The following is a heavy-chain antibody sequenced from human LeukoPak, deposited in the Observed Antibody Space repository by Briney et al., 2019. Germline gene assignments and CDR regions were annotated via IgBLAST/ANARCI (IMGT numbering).Heavy chain of an antibody. J-gene: IGHJ4*02. CDR1: GFTFSNYA. CDR2: ISGSGDST. D-gene: IGHD3-3*01. V-gene: IGHV3-23*01. CDR3: AKGRQTIFGVVTGPFDY. Sequence: GGSLRLSCAASGFTFSNYAMTWVRQAPGKGLEWVSGISGSGDSTYYADSVKGRFTISRDNSKNTLYLQMNSLRAEDTAVYYCAKGRQTIFGVVTGPFDYWGQGTLVTVSS.